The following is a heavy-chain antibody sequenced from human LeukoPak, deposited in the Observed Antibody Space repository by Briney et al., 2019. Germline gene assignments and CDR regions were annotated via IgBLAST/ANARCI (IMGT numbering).Heavy chain of an antibody. CDR1: GGTFSSYA. CDR3: ARDSSSWYNWFDP. Sequence: SVKVSCKASGGTFSSYAFSWVRQAPGQGLEWMGGIIPIVGTTNYAQMFQGRVTITADESTSTAYMELSSLRSEDTAVYCCARDSSSWYNWFDPWGQGTLVTVSS. D-gene: IGHD6-13*01. CDR2: IIPIVGTT. J-gene: IGHJ5*02. V-gene: IGHV1-69*13.